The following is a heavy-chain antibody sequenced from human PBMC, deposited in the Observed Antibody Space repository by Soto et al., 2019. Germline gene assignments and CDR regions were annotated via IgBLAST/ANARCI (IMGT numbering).Heavy chain of an antibody. CDR1: GFTFTSSA. CDR3: AADQGWNYVFRAFDI. J-gene: IGHJ3*02. V-gene: IGHV1-58*02. CDR2: IVVGSGNT. Sequence: ASVKVSCKASGFTFTSSAMQWVRQARGQRLEWIGWIVVGSGNTNYAQKFQERVTITRDMSTSTAYMELSSLRSEDTAVYYCAADQGWNYVFRAFDIWGQGTMVTVSS. D-gene: IGHD1-7*01.